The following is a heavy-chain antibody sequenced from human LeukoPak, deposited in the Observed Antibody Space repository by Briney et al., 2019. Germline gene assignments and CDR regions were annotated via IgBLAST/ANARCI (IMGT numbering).Heavy chain of an antibody. CDR2: VKSDGSNP. V-gene: IGHV3-74*01. J-gene: IGHJ4*02. Sequence: GGSLRLSCAASRFSFSNYWMHWVRQAPGKGLVWVSRVKSDGSNPSYADSVKGRFTISRDNAENMLYLQMHTLGAEDTAVYYCARDIVSGSGSLDYWGQGTLVTVSS. CDR3: ARDIVSGSGSLDY. D-gene: IGHD3-10*01. CDR1: RFSFSNYW.